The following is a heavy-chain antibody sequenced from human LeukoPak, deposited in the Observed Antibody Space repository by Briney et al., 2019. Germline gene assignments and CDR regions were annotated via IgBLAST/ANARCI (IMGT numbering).Heavy chain of an antibody. D-gene: IGHD3-22*01. CDR2: INHSGST. Sequence: PSETLSLTCAVYGGSFSGYYWSWIRQPPGKGLEWIGEINHSGSTNYNPSLKSRVTTSVDTSKNQFSLKLSSVTAADTAVYYCASPSGTSYYDSSGYHYYYYYGMDVWGQGTTVTVSS. CDR1: GGSFSGYY. J-gene: IGHJ6*02. CDR3: ASPSGTSYYDSSGYHYYYYYGMDV. V-gene: IGHV4-34*01.